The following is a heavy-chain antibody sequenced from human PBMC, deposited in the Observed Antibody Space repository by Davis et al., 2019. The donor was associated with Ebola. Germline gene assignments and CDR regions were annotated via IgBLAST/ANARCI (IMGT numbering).Heavy chain of an antibody. Sequence: AASVKVSCKASGGTFSSYAISWVRQAPGQGLEWMGGIIPIFGTANYAQKFQGRVTITRDTSASTVYMELSSLRSEDTAIYYCARTYSSSSWNYFDSWGQGTLVTVSS. V-gene: IGHV1-69*05. CDR2: IIPIFGTA. CDR1: GGTFSSYA. J-gene: IGHJ4*02. CDR3: ARTYSSSSWNYFDS. D-gene: IGHD6-6*01.